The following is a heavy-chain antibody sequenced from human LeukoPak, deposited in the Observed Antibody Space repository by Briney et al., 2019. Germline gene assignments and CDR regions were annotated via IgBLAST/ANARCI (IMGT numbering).Heavy chain of an antibody. D-gene: IGHD6-13*01. CDR3: ARRQTAAGTKYFDY. Sequence: GASVKVSCKASGYTFTSYGISWLRQAPGQGLEWMGWISAYNGNTNYAQKLQGRVTMTTDTSTSTAYMELRSLRSDDTAVYYCARRQTAAGTKYFDYWGQGTLVTVSS. J-gene: IGHJ4*02. CDR1: GYTFTSYG. V-gene: IGHV1-18*01. CDR2: ISAYNGNT.